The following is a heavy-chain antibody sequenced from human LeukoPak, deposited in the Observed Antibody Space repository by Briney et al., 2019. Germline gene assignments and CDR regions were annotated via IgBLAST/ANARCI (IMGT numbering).Heavy chain of an antibody. V-gene: IGHV3-30-3*01. D-gene: IGHD3-22*01. Sequence: PGRSLRLSCAASGFTFSSYAMHWVRQAPGKALEWVAVISYDGSNKYYADSVKGRFTISRDNSKNTLYLQMNSLRAEDTAVYYCAREPLSRDYYDSSGFDYWGQGTLVTVSS. J-gene: IGHJ4*02. CDR1: GFTFSSYA. CDR2: ISYDGSNK. CDR3: AREPLSRDYYDSSGFDY.